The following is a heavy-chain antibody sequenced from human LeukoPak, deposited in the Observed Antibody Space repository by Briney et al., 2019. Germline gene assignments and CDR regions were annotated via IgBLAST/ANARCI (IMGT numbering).Heavy chain of an antibody. D-gene: IGHD5-12*01. CDR2: IYPGDSET. V-gene: IGHV5-51*01. CDR3: ARRSGIRGDYDYSDY. Sequence: GESLKISCKGIGFSFTSYWIGWVRQMPGKGLEWMGIIYPGDSETRDSPSFQGQVTISADKSISTAYLQWSSLKASDTAMYYCARRSGIRGDYDYSDYWGQGTLVTVSS. CDR1: GFSFTSYW. J-gene: IGHJ4*02.